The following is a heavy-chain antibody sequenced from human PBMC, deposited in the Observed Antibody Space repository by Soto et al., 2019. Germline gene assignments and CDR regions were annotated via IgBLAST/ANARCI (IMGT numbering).Heavy chain of an antibody. D-gene: IGHD3-10*01. V-gene: IGHV4-59*12. CDR2: IYYSGST. J-gene: IGHJ4*02. Sequence: SETLSLTCTVSGGSISSYYWSWIRQPPGKGLEWIGYIYYSGSTNYNPSLKSRVTISVDTSKNQFSLKLSSVTAADTAVYYCARGYYYGSGYYYFDYWGQGTLVTVSS. CDR3: ARGYYYGSGYYYFDY. CDR1: GGSISSYY.